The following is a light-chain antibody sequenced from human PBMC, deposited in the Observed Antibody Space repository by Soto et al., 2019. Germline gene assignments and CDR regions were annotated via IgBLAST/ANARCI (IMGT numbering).Light chain of an antibody. CDR1: SSDVGGYNY. Sequence: QSALTQPPSASGSPGQSVTISCTGNSSDVGGYNYVSWYQQHPGKAPKLMIYEVSKRPSGVPDRFSGSKSGNTASLTVSGLQAEDEADYYCSSYAGSNTPYVFGTGTKLTVL. CDR2: EVS. V-gene: IGLV2-8*01. J-gene: IGLJ1*01. CDR3: SSYAGSNTPYV.